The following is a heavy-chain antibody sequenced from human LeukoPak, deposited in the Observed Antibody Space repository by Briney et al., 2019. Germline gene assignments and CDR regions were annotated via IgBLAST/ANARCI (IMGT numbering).Heavy chain of an antibody. CDR3: ARGPHPYSSGWYHFVY. J-gene: IGHJ4*02. D-gene: IGHD6-19*01. CDR1: GFTFTGFA. V-gene: IGHV3-48*03. CDR2: ISSSGSTI. Sequence: PGGSLTLSCAASGFTFTGFAMSSVRPPPGKGLEWLSYISSSGSTIYYAASVKGRFTISRDNAKNSLYLQMNSLRAEHTAVYYCARGPHPYSSGWYHFVYCGQGTLVTVSS.